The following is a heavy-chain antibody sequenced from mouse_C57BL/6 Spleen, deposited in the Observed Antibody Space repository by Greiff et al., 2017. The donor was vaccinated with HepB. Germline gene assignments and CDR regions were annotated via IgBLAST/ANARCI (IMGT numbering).Heavy chain of an antibody. CDR2: IYPGDGDT. J-gene: IGHJ1*03. CDR1: GYAFSSSW. Sequence: VQLQQSGPELVKPGASVKISCKASGYAFSSSWMNWVKQRPGKGLEWIGRIYPGDGDTNYNGKIKGKATLTADKSSSTAYMQLSSLTSEDAAVYFCGRSEGYYWYFDVWGTGTTVTVSS. CDR3: GRSEGYYWYFDV. D-gene: IGHD2-2*01. V-gene: IGHV1-82*01.